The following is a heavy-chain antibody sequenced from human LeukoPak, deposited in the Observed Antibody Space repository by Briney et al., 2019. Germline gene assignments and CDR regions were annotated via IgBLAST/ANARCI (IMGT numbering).Heavy chain of an antibody. CDR1: GFTLSSYS. V-gene: IGHV3-48*01. D-gene: IGHD6-13*01. CDR3: ARDTRYSSRRPI. J-gene: IGHJ3*02. CDR2: ISSSSSTI. Sequence: PGGSLRLSCAASGFTLSSYSMNWVRQAPGKGLEWVSYISSSSSTIYYADSVKGRFTISRDNAKNSLYLQMNSLRAEDTAVYYCARDTRYSSRRPIWGQGTMVTVSS.